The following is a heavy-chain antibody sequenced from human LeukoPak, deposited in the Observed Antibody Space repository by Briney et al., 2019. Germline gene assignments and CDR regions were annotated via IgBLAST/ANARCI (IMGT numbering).Heavy chain of an antibody. V-gene: IGHV5-51*01. Sequence: GESLKISCKGSGYSFTSYWIGWVRQMPGKGLEWMGILYPGDSDTRYSPSFQGQVTISADTSISTAYMQWSSLKASDTAMYYCASPHCSSTSCYAYFDYWGQGTLVTVSS. CDR3: ASPHCSSTSCYAYFDY. J-gene: IGHJ4*02. CDR2: LYPGDSDT. D-gene: IGHD2-2*01. CDR1: GYSFTSYW.